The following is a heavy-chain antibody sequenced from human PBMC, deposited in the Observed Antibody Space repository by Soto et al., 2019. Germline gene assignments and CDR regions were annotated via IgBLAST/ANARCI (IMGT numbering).Heavy chain of an antibody. Sequence: SETLSLTCAVYGGSFSGYYWSWIRQPPGKGLEWIGEINHSGSTNYNPSLKSRVTISVDTSKNQFSLKLSSVTAADTAVYYCARLPFSGWYSYFDYWGQGTLVTVSS. CDR3: ARLPFSGWYSYFDY. D-gene: IGHD6-19*01. CDR2: INHSGST. J-gene: IGHJ4*02. V-gene: IGHV4-34*01. CDR1: GGSFSGYY.